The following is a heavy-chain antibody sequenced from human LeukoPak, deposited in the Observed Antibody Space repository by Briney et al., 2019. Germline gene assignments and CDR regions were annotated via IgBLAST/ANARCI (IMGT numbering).Heavy chain of an antibody. CDR3: ARVLRYCSGGNCYSGGLGYMDV. CDR1: GFTFDDYA. CDR2: ISWNSGSL. J-gene: IGHJ6*03. V-gene: IGHV3-9*01. Sequence: GRSLRLSCAASGFTFDDYAMHWVRQAPGKGLEWVSGISWNSGSLGYADSVKGQFTISRDNAKNSLFLQMNSLRAEDTAVYYCARVLRYCSGGNCYSGGLGYMDVWGKGTTVTISS. D-gene: IGHD2-15*01.